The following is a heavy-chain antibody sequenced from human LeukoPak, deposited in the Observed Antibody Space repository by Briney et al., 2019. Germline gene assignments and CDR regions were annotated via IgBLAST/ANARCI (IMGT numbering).Heavy chain of an antibody. D-gene: IGHD3-16*01. Sequence: GGSLRLSCAASGFTFSSYAMSWVREAPGKGLEWVSAISGSGGSTYYADSVKGRFTISRDNSKNTLYLQMNSLRTEDTAVYYCAKGNLKYDYVWGSYAIDYWGQGTLVTVSS. J-gene: IGHJ4*02. CDR1: GFTFSSYA. V-gene: IGHV3-23*01. CDR3: AKGNLKYDYVWGSYAIDY. CDR2: ISGSGGST.